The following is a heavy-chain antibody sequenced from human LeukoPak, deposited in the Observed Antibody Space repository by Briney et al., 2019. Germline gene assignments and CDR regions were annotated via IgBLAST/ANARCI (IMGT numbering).Heavy chain of an antibody. CDR2: IWYDGSNK. CDR3: ARDLNDY. J-gene: IGHJ4*02. CDR1: GFTFSSYG. V-gene: IGHV3-33*01. Sequence: GGSLRLSCAASGFTFSSYGMHWVRQAPGKGLEWVAVIWYDGSNKYYEDAVKGRFTISRDNSKTTLYLQMHSLRAEDTAVYYCARDLNDYWGQGTLVTVSS.